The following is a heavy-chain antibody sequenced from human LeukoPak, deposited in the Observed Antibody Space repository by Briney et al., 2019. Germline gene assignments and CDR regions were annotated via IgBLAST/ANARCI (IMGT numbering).Heavy chain of an antibody. CDR1: GYTFTNYY. V-gene: IGHV1-46*01. Sequence: ASVKVSCKASGYTFTNYYIHWVRQAPGQGLECMGIINPSGGSTSYAQKFQGRVTMTRDMSTSTVYMELSSLRSEDTAVYSCAREGSRRLYMDVWGKGTTVIVSS. CDR3: AREGSRRLYMDV. J-gene: IGHJ6*03. D-gene: IGHD1-26*01. CDR2: INPSGGST.